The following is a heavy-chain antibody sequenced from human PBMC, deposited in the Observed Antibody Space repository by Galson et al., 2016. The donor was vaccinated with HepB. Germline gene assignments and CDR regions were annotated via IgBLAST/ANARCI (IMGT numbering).Heavy chain of an antibody. Sequence: SLRLSCAASGFPLRSYAMSWVRQAPGKGLEWVSAISASGGNTYYADSVMGRFTISRDNSKNTLYLQMNSLRAEDTAIDYCAKDIPPRGHDAFDIWGRGTMVTVSS. CDR3: AKDIPPRGHDAFDI. J-gene: IGHJ3*02. CDR2: ISASGGNT. CDR1: GFPLRSYA. V-gene: IGHV3-23*01. D-gene: IGHD2-21*01.